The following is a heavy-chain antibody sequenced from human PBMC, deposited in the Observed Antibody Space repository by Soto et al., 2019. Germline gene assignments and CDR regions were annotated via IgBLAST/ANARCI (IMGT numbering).Heavy chain of an antibody. CDR1: GFTFSSYS. J-gene: IGHJ4*02. Sequence: GGSLRLSCAASGFTFSSYSMNWVRQAPGKGLEWVSSISCSSSYIYYADSVKGRFTISRDNAKNSLYLQMNSLRAEDTAVYYGARVQAPLSLYWGQGTLVTVSS. CDR3: ARVQAPLSLY. V-gene: IGHV3-21*01. CDR2: ISCSSSYI.